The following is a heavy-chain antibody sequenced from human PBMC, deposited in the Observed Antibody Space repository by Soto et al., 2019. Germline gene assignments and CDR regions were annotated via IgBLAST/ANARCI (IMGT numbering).Heavy chain of an antibody. V-gene: IGHV1-8*01. CDR1: GYSFTSLD. Sequence: ASVKVSCKASGYSFTSLDINWVRQTAGQGLEWMGWMEPSTGRTGYAQKFQGRVTMTRDTSINTAYMELTNLTSDDTAFYYCARGVSAGVDYWGQGTLFTVSS. CDR2: MEPSTGRT. D-gene: IGHD1-26*01. J-gene: IGHJ4*02. CDR3: ARGVSAGVDY.